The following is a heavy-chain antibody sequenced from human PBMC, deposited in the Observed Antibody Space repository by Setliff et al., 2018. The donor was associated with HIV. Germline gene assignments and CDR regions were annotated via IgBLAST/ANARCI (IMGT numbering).Heavy chain of an antibody. Sequence: SETLSLTCTVSGGSISGYYWSWIRQPPGKGLEWIGYIYYIGNTNYNTSLKGRVTLSVDTSKNQLSLKLSSVTAADTAVYYCARYDYGDFDYWGQGTPVTVSS. CDR3: ARYDYGDFDY. CDR2: IYYIGNT. CDR1: GGSISGYY. D-gene: IGHD4-17*01. V-gene: IGHV4-59*01. J-gene: IGHJ4*02.